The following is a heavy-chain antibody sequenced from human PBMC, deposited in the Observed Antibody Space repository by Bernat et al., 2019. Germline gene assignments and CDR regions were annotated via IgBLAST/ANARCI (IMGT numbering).Heavy chain of an antibody. CDR1: GFTFSTYE. Sequence: EVQLVESGGGLVRPGGSLRLSCVASGFTFSTYEINWVGQAPGKGLEWVSYISSSGSTIYYADSVKGRFTVSRDNAKNSLNLQMNSLRADDTAVYYCARGHRYRGYAAQLNYFDYWGQGTLVTVSS. V-gene: IGHV3-48*03. D-gene: IGHD5-12*01. J-gene: IGHJ4*02. CDR3: ARGHRYRGYAAQLNYFDY. CDR2: ISSSGSTI.